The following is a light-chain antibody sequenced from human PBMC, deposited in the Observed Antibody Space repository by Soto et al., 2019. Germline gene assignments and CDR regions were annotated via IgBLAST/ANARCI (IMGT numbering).Light chain of an antibody. CDR2: AAS. CDR3: QQSYRTPHT. J-gene: IGKJ2*01. CDR1: QSISSY. V-gene: IGKV1-39*01. Sequence: DIQMTQSPSSLSASVGDRVTITCRASQSISSYLNWFQQRLGKAPKLLIYAASSLQSGVPSRFSGSGSGTHFTLTITSLQPEDFGTYYCQQSYRTPHTFGQGTKLETK.